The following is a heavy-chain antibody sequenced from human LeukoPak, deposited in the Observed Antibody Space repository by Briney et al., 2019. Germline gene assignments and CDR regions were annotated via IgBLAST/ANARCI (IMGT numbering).Heavy chain of an antibody. Sequence: GESLKISCKVSGYTFINFWIAWVRQMPGKGLEWMGIIYPGDSDTSYSPSFQGQVTISADKSISTAYLQWSSLKASDTAMYYCAHREDTSTAFDIWGQGTMVTVSS. CDR1: GYTFINFW. J-gene: IGHJ3*02. D-gene: IGHD5-24*01. V-gene: IGHV5-51*01. CDR2: IYPGDSDT. CDR3: AHREDTSTAFDI.